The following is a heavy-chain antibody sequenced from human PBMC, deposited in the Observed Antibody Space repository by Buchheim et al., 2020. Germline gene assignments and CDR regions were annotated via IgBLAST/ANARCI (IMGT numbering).Heavy chain of an antibody. CDR2: ISSSSSTI. V-gene: IGHV3-48*01. CDR1: GFTFSSYS. J-gene: IGHJ4*02. D-gene: IGHD3-16*01. Sequence: EVQLVESGGGLVQPGGSLRLSCAASGFTFSSYSMNWVRQAPGKGLEWVSYISSSSSTIYYADSVKGRFTISRAHAKHSLYLQMNSLRAEDTAVYYCARGNMITFGGELDYWGQGTL. CDR3: ARGNMITFGGELDY.